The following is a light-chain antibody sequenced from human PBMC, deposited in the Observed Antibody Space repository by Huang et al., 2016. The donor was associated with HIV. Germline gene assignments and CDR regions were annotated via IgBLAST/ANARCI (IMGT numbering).Light chain of an antibody. J-gene: IGKJ4*01. CDR2: HAS. V-gene: IGKV1-39*01. CDR3: QQSYSAPPT. Sequence: IQMAQSPSSLSASVGDRVTITCRASQSINRSLNWYQLKPGKAPKFLIYHASTLQSCVPSRFSGSGSGTDFTLTITSLQPEDFATYFCQQSYSAPPTFGGGTKVEIK. CDR1: QSINRS.